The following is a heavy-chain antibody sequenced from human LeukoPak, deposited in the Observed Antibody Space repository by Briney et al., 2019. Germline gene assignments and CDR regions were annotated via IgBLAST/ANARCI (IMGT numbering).Heavy chain of an antibody. CDR2: INPNSGGT. CDR1: GYTFTGYY. V-gene: IGHV1-2*02. J-gene: IGHJ5*02. CDR3: ARDKLRDSWSGYPKNWFDP. Sequence: ASVKVSCETSGYTFTGYYMHWVRRAPGQGLEWMGWINPNSGGTNYVQKFQGRVTMTRDTSISTAYMELSRLRSDDTAVYYCARDKLRDSWSGYPKNWFDPWGQGTLVTVSS. D-gene: IGHD3-3*01.